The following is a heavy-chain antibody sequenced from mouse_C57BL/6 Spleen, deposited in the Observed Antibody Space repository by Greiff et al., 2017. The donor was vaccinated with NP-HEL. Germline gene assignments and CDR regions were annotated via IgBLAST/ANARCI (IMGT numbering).Heavy chain of an antibody. CDR2: IHPSDSDT. CDR1: GYTFTSYW. V-gene: IGHV1-74*01. Sequence: VQLQQSGAELVKPGASVKVSCKASGYTFTSYWMHWVKQRPGQGLEWIGRIHPSDSDTNYNQKFKGKDTLTVDKSSSTAYMQLSSLTSEDSAVYSCATSHYYGSRGSSYWYFDVWGTGTTVTVSS. CDR3: ATSHYYGSRGSSYWYFDV. J-gene: IGHJ1*03. D-gene: IGHD1-1*01.